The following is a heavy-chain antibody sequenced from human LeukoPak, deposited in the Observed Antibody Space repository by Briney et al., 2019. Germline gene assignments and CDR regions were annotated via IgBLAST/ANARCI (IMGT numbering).Heavy chain of an antibody. D-gene: IGHD3-10*01. Sequence: SETLSLTCTVSGGSISSSSYYWGWIRQPPGKGLEWIGSIYYSGSTYYNPSLKSRVTISVDTSENQFSLKLSSVTAADTAVYYCARGRRYYGSGSRRRNWLDPWGQGTLVTVSS. V-gene: IGHV4-39*01. CDR2: IYYSGST. CDR3: ARGRRYYGSGSRRRNWLDP. J-gene: IGHJ5*02. CDR1: GGSISSSSYY.